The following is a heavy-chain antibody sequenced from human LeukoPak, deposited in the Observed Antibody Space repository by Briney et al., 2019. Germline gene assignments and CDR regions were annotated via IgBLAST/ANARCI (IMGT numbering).Heavy chain of an antibody. CDR3: ARARYCSGGSCYGRVWFDP. J-gene: IGHJ5*02. Sequence: ASVKVSCKASGYTFTSYAMHWVRQAPGQRLEWMGWINAGNGNTKYSQKFQGRVTITRDTSASTAYMELSSLRSEDTAVYYCARARYCSGGSCYGRVWFDPWGQGTLVTVPS. CDR1: GYTFTSYA. V-gene: IGHV1-3*01. CDR2: INAGNGNT. D-gene: IGHD2-15*01.